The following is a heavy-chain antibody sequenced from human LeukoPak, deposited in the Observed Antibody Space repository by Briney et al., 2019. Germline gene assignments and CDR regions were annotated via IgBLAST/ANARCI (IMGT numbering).Heavy chain of an antibody. V-gene: IGHV3-23*01. Sequence: GGSLRLPCAASGFTFSTYAMGWVRQAPGKGLEWVSSIKGGGGDPFYADSVKGRFTISRDNSKNTLFLQLNSLRAEDTAVYYCAKGGHDFNSFYWWGRGTLVTVSS. CDR1: GFTFSTYA. D-gene: IGHD4-23*01. J-gene: IGHJ4*02. CDR3: AKGGHDFNSFYW. CDR2: IKGGGGDP.